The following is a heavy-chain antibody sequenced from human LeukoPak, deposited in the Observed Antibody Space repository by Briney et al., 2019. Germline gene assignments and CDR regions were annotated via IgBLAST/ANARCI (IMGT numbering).Heavy chain of an antibody. CDR3: AREGTYYYDSSGQPLDY. D-gene: IGHD3-22*01. Sequence: SETLSLTCTVSGYSISSGYYWGWIRQPPGKGLEWIGSIYHSGSTYYNPSLKSRVTISVDTSKNQFSLKLSSVTAADTAVYYCAREGTYYYDSSGQPLDYWGQGTLVTVSS. J-gene: IGHJ4*02. CDR2: IYHSGST. V-gene: IGHV4-38-2*02. CDR1: GYSISSGYY.